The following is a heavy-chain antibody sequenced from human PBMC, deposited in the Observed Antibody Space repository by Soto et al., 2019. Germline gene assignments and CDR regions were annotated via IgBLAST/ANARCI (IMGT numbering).Heavy chain of an antibody. CDR2: IYNIGTT. Sequence: QVQLQESGPGLVRPSETLSLTCSVSGGSIRSYCWSWIRQPPGKGLEWIGYIYNIGTTNYNPSLKSRVTIALDTSKNQSSLKLKLDSVTAADTAVYYCARGLGYYNGYFDYWGQGALVTVSS. D-gene: IGHD3-9*01. J-gene: IGHJ4*02. CDR3: ARGLGYYNGYFDY. CDR1: GGSIRSYC. V-gene: IGHV4-59*12.